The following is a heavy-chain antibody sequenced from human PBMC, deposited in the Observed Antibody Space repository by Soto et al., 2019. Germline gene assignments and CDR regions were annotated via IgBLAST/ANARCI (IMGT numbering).Heavy chain of an antibody. D-gene: IGHD2-15*01. CDR1: GYTFTSYG. CDR2: ISAYNGNT. V-gene: IGHV1-18*01. Sequence: ASVKVSCKASGYTFTSYGISWVRQAPGQGLEWMGWISAYNGNTNYAQKLQGRVTMTTDTSTSTAYMELRSLRSDDTAVYYCARSRGSWGANWFDPWGQGTLVTVSS. CDR3: ARSRGSWGANWFDP. J-gene: IGHJ5*02.